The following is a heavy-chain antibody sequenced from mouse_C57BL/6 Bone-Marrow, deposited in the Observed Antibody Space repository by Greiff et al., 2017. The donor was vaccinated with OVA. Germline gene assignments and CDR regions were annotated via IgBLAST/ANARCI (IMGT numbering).Heavy chain of an antibody. J-gene: IGHJ1*03. CDR3: ARAGATVVAQYFDV. Sequence: DVKLVESGGGLVKPGGSLKLSCAASGFTFSSYAMSWVRQTPEKRLEWVATISDGGSYTYYPDNVKGRFTISRDNAKNNLYLQMSHLKSEDTAMYYCARAGATVVAQYFDVWGTGTTVTVSS. CDR1: GFTFSSYA. CDR2: ISDGGSYT. D-gene: IGHD1-1*01. V-gene: IGHV5-4*03.